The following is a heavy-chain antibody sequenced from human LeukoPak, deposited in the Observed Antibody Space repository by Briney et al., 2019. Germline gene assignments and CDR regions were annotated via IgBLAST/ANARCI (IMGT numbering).Heavy chain of an antibody. CDR2: IYHSGST. CDR1: GGSFSGYY. Sequence: SETLSLTCAVYGGSFSGYYWSWIRQPPGKGLEWIGEIYHSGSTNYNPSLKSRVTISVDKSKNQFSLKLSSVTAADTAVYYCASGPEGPYDSSGYYWARAEYFQHWGQGTLVTVSS. J-gene: IGHJ1*01. D-gene: IGHD3-22*01. V-gene: IGHV4-34*01. CDR3: ASGPEGPYDSSGYYWARAEYFQH.